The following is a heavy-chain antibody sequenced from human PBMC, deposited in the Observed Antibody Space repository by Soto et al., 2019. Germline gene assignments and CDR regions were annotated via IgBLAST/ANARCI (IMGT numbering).Heavy chain of an antibody. Sequence: SETLSVACAVAGYSSSSGDDWGWLRQPPGKWLEWVGSIYHDGSTYYNPSLNSRVTLSIDMTNNHVSLILNSVTAADTAVYYCARVGPWVPYYHDSSHYTFENWFAPWGQGTLVTVTS. CDR1: GYSSSSGDD. J-gene: IGHJ5*02. CDR2: IYHDGST. CDR3: ARVGPWVPYYHDSSHYTFENWFAP. V-gene: IGHV4-38-2*01. D-gene: IGHD3-22*01.